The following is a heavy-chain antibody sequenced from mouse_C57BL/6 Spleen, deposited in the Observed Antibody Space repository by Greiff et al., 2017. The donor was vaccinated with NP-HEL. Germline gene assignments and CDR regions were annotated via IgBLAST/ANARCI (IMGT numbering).Heavy chain of an antibody. J-gene: IGHJ2*01. Sequence: EVKLMESGEGLVKPGGSLKLSCAASGFTFSSYAMSWVRQTPEKRLEWVAYISSGGDYIYYADTVKGRFTISRDNARNTLYLQMSSLKSEDTAMYYCTREGITTVVEGENYFDYWGQGTTLTVSS. CDR3: TREGITTVVEGENYFDY. V-gene: IGHV5-9-1*02. D-gene: IGHD1-1*01. CDR1: GFTFSSYA. CDR2: ISSGGDYI.